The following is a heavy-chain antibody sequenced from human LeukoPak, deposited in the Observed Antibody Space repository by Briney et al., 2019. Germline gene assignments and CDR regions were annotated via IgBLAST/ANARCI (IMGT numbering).Heavy chain of an antibody. CDR3: ARSRQWLVYLDY. CDR1: GYIFTGYY. D-gene: IGHD6-19*01. J-gene: IGHJ4*02. V-gene: IGHV1-2*02. Sequence: ASVKVSCKASGYIFTGYYIHWVRQAPGQGLEWMGWINPNSGDTKYAQKFQGRVTMTRDTSNNTVYMDLTRLIFDDTAMYYCARSRQWLVYLDYWGQGTLVTVSS. CDR2: INPNSGDT.